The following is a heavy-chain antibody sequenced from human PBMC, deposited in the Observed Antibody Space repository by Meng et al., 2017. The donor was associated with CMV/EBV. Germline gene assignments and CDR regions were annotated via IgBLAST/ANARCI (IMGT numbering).Heavy chain of an antibody. V-gene: IGHV4-59*01. CDR1: GGSISSYY. Sequence: SETLSLTCTVSGGSISSYYWSWIRQPPGKGLEWIGYNYYSGSTNYNPSLKSRVTISVDTSKNQFSLKLSSVTAADTAVYYCARSSYYDSSGYYYLGGMDVWGQGTTVTVSS. CDR2: NYYSGST. CDR3: ARSSYYDSSGYYYLGGMDV. J-gene: IGHJ6*02. D-gene: IGHD3-22*01.